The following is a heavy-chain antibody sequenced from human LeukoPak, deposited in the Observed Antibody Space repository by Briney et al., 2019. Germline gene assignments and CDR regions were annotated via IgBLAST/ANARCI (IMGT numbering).Heavy chain of an antibody. V-gene: IGHV1-18*01. J-gene: IGHJ4*02. CDR3: ATEGLPLVVPAAPLDY. Sequence: ASVKVSCKASGYTFTSYGISWVRQAPGQGLEWMGWISAYNGNTNYAQKFQGRVTMTEDTSTDTAYMELSSLRSEDTAVYYCATEGLPLVVPAAPLDYWGQGTLVTVSS. CDR1: GYTFTSYG. D-gene: IGHD2-2*01. CDR2: ISAYNGNT.